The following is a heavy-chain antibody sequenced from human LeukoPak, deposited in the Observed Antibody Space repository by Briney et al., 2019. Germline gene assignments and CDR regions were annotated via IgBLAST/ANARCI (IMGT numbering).Heavy chain of an antibody. CDR2: ISWNSGSI. CDR3: AKARADCSSTSCHIFDY. J-gene: IGHJ4*02. Sequence: PGRSLRLSCAASGFTFDDYAMHWVRQAPGKGLKWVSGISWNSGSIGYADSVKGRFTISRDNSKNTLYLQMNSLRAEDTAVYYCAKARADCSSTSCHIFDYWGQGTLVTVSS. CDR1: GFTFDDYA. V-gene: IGHV3-9*01. D-gene: IGHD2-2*02.